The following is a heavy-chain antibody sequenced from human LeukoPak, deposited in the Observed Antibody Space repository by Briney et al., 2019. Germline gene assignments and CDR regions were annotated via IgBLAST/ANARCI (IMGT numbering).Heavy chain of an antibody. CDR3: ARAYYFETYGRIDS. D-gene: IGHD3-22*01. CDR1: GFTFSSYW. CDR2: INNDGSGT. Sequence: GGSLRLSCAASGFTFSSYWMHWVRQAPGKGLVWVSRINNDGSGTDYADSVRGRFTISRDNAKNTLYLQMNTLRAEDTAVYYCARAYYFETYGRIDSWGQGTLVTVSS. J-gene: IGHJ4*02. V-gene: IGHV3-74*01.